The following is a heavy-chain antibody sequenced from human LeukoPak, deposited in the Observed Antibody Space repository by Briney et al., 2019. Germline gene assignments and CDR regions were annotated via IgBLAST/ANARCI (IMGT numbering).Heavy chain of an antibody. CDR1: GFTFSRYG. CDR2: ISYDGSNK. Sequence: GGSLRLSCAASGFTFSRYGMHWVRQAPGKGLEWVAVISYDGSNKYYADSVKGRFTISRDNSKNTLYLQMNSLRAEDTAVYYCANPNYYDSSGYYSDDYWGQGTLVTVSS. CDR3: ANPNYYDSSGYYSDDY. D-gene: IGHD3-22*01. V-gene: IGHV3-30*18. J-gene: IGHJ4*02.